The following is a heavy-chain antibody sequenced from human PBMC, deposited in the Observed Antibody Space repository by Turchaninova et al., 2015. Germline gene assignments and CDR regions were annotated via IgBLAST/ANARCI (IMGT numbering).Heavy chain of an antibody. J-gene: IGHJ6*02. CDR3: PRQHGSSGYGVVDGVDV. Sequence: EVQLVEFGGGLVRSGGCLRISCAASGFTYVEYALTWVCLAPGKGLGWVSTFSGSGADTHCGEMGQERFTRARHNTRNTRDPELESRRAVDTAGRSWPRQHGSSGYGVVDGVDVWGQGTT. D-gene: IGHD3-10*01. CDR2: FSGSGADT. V-gene: IGHV3-23*02. CDR1: GFTYVEYA.